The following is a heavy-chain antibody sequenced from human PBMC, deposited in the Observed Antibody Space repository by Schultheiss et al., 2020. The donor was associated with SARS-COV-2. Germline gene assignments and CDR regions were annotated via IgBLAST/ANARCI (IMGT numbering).Heavy chain of an antibody. CDR3: ARDRGQSSGWYPFFDY. D-gene: IGHD6-19*01. CDR2: ISSSGSTI. CDR1: GFTFSSYA. Sequence: GGSLRLSCAASGFTFSSYAMSWVRQAPGKGLEWVSYISSSGSTIYYADSVKGRFTISRDNAKNSLYLQMNSLRAEDTAVYYCARDRGQSSGWYPFFDYWGQGTLVTVSS. J-gene: IGHJ4*02. V-gene: IGHV3-48*04.